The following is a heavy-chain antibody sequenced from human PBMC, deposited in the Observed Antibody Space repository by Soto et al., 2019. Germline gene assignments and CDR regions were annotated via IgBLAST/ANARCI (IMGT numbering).Heavy chain of an antibody. Sequence: GSLRLSCAASVFTFSXYCMSWIRQAPGKGLEWVSYISSSGSTIYYADSVKGRFTISRDNAKNSLYLQMNSLRAEDTAVYYCAREIGYSYGPFDYWGQGTLVTVSS. CDR2: ISSSGSTI. D-gene: IGHD5-18*01. CDR1: VFTFSXYC. V-gene: IGHV3-11*01. CDR3: AREIGYSYGPFDY. J-gene: IGHJ4*02.